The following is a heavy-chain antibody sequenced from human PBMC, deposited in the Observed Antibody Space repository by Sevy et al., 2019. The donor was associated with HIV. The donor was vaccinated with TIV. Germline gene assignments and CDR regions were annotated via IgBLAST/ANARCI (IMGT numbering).Heavy chain of an antibody. V-gene: IGHV4-34*01. CDR1: GGSFSGYY. CDR2: INHSGST. Sequence: SQTLSLTCAVYGGSFSGYYWSWIRQHPGKGLEWIGEINHSGSTNYNPSLKSRVTISVDTSKNQFSLKLSSVTAADTAVYYCARGLKREGRGVATIRGYYYYMDVWGKGTTVTVSS. D-gene: IGHD5-12*01. CDR3: ARGLKREGRGVATIRGYYYYMDV. J-gene: IGHJ6*03.